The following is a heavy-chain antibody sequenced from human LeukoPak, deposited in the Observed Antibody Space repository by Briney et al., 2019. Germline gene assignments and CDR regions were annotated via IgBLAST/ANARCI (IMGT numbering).Heavy chain of an antibody. J-gene: IGHJ5*01. CDR1: GFTFSSDA. V-gene: IGHV3-23*01. CDR3: ATGYSDSLRSPLDS. Sequence: GGSLRLSCAASGFTFSSDAMSWGREAPGKGLEWVSPIGCSGGSTYYAASEKGRFSISRYNSKNTMYLQMNSLRAEDTAVYYCATGYSDSLRSPLDSWGQGTLVTVSS. D-gene: IGHD3-22*01. CDR2: IGCSGGST.